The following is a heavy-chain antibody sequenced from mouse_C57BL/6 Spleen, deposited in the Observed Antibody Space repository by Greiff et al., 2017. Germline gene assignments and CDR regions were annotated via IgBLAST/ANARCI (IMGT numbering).Heavy chain of an antibody. D-gene: IGHD1-1*01. Sequence: QVQLQQSGAELVKPGASVKISCKASGYAFSSYWMNWVKQRPGKGLEWIGQIYPGDGDTNYNGKFKGKATLTADKSSSTAYMQLSSLTSEDSAVYFCERDRCGSGKDYWGQGTTLTVSS. CDR2: IYPGDGDT. J-gene: IGHJ2*01. V-gene: IGHV1-80*01. CDR3: ERDRCGSGKDY. CDR1: GYAFSSYW.